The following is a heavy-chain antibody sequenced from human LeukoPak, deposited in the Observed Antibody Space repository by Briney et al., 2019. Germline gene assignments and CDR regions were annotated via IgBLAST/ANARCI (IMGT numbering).Heavy chain of an antibody. V-gene: IGHV3-74*01. Sequence: GGSLRLSCAASGFTFSNHYMHWVRQAPGKGLVSVSRIDPNGRYTSYADSVKGRFTISRDNSKNTLYLQMNSLRAEDTAVYYCARGHGSGSYLLDYWGQGTLVTVSS. CDR3: ARGHGSGSYLLDY. J-gene: IGHJ4*02. CDR1: GFTFSNHY. D-gene: IGHD3-10*01. CDR2: IDPNGRYT.